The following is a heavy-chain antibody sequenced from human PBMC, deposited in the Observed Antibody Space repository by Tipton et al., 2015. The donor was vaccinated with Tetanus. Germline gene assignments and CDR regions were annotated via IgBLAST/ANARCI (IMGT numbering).Heavy chain of an antibody. Sequence: QLVQSGSELKKPGASVKVSCKASGYSFTSYAINWVRQAPGQGPEWMGGINTNTGNPTYAQGFTGRFVFSLDTSVSTAYLQISSLKAEDTAVYYCASEQAVAAKSNYFEYWGQGPLVPVSS. CDR1: GYSFTSYA. CDR3: ASEQAVAAKSNYFEY. J-gene: IGHJ4*02. V-gene: IGHV7-4-1*02. D-gene: IGHD6-13*01. CDR2: INTNTGNP.